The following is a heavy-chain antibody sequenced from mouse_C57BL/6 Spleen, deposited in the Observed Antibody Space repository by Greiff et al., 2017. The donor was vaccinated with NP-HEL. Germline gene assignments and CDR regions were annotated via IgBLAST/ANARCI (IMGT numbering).Heavy chain of an antibody. V-gene: IGHV1-42*01. CDR1: GYSFTGYY. D-gene: IGHD1-1*01. Sequence: VHVKQSGPELVKPGASVKISCKASGYSFTGYYMNWVKQSPEKSLEWIGEINPSTGGTTYNQKFKAKATLTVDKSSSTAYMQLKSLTYEDSAVYYCARWDYGSSYDGWYYDVWGTVTTVTVSS. CDR2: INPSTGGT. J-gene: IGHJ1*03. CDR3: ARWDYGSSYDGWYYDV.